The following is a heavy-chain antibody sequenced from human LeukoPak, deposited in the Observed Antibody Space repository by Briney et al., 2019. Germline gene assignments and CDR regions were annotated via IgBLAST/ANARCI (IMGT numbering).Heavy chain of an antibody. J-gene: IGHJ5*02. D-gene: IGHD3-3*01. Sequence: GGSLTLSCAASGFTFSDSAVHWVRQAPGKGLEWVGRMRSKPNNDATAYAASVKGRFFISRDESKNTAYLQMNSLKTEDTAVYYCTRPTLGDNWFDPWGQGTLVTVSS. CDR1: GFTFSDSA. CDR2: MRSKPNNDAT. CDR3: TRPTLGDNWFDP. V-gene: IGHV3-73*01.